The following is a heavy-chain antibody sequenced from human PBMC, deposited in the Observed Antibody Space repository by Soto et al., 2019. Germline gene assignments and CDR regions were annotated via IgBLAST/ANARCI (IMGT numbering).Heavy chain of an antibody. CDR2: IYSGGST. Sequence: GGSLRLSFAASGFTVSSKYMSWVRQAPGKGLEWVSVIYSGGSTYYADSVKGRFTISRDNSKNTLYLQMNGLRAEDTAVYYCARDFGYYDAFDIWGQGTMVTVSS. CDR3: ARDFGYYDAFDI. J-gene: IGHJ3*02. D-gene: IGHD3-22*01. V-gene: IGHV3-66*01. CDR1: GFTVSSKY.